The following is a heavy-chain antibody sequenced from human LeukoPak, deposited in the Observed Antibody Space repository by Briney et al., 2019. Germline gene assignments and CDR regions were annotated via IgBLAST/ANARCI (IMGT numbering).Heavy chain of an antibody. Sequence: GGSLRLSCAASGFTFSSHAMSWVRQAPGKGLEWVSAISGSGGSTYYADSVKGRFTISRDNSKNTLYLQMNSLRAEDTAVYYCAKDIYGDYVRDYWGQGTLVTVSS. CDR3: AKDIYGDYVRDY. J-gene: IGHJ4*02. CDR2: ISGSGGST. CDR1: GFTFSSHA. D-gene: IGHD4-17*01. V-gene: IGHV3-23*01.